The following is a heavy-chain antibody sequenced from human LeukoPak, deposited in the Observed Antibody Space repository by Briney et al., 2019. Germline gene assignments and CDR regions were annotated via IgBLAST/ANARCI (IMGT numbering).Heavy chain of an antibody. Sequence: PGGSLRLSCAASGFTFSSYSMNWVRRAPGKGLEWVSSISSSSSYIYYADSVKGRFTISRDNAKNSLYLQMNSLRAEDTAVYYCARDLYYYDSSGYPLAGDAFDIWGQGTMVTVSS. V-gene: IGHV3-21*01. D-gene: IGHD3-22*01. CDR1: GFTFSSYS. CDR2: ISSSSSYI. CDR3: ARDLYYYDSSGYPLAGDAFDI. J-gene: IGHJ3*02.